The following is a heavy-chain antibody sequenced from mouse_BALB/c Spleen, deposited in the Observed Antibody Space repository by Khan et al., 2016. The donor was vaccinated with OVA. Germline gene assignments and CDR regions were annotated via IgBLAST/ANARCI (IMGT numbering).Heavy chain of an antibody. CDR3: ANGTYGWFAY. V-gene: IGHV5-9-1*01. CDR2: ISSAATYT. CDR1: GFTFSSFV. Sequence: VELVESGGVLVEPGGSLKLSCAASGFTFSSFVMSWVRQTPEKRLEWVATISSAATYTYYPDSVKGRFPISRDNAKNTLYLQMNSLRSDETAIYYCANGTYGWFAYWGQGTLVTVST. J-gene: IGHJ3*01. D-gene: IGHD1-1*01.